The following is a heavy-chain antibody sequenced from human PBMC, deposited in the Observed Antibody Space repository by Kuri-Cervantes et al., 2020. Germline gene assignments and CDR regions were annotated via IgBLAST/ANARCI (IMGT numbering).Heavy chain of an antibody. D-gene: IGHD3-16*02. J-gene: IGHJ4*02. CDR2: ISSSSSYI. Sequence: GESLKISCAASGFTFSSYSMNWVRQAPGKGLEWVSSISSSSSYIYYADSVKGRFTISRDNAKNSLYLQMNSLRAEDTAVYYCARWFSFSFDYWGQGTLVTVSS. CDR3: ARWFSFSFDY. V-gene: IGHV3-21*04. CDR1: GFTFSSYS.